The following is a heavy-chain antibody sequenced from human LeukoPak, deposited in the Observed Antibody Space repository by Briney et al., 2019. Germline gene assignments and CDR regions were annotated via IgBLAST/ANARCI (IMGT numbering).Heavy chain of an antibody. Sequence: GGSLRLSCAVSGFTFSIYAMAWVRQAPGKGLEWVSGISDQTYYADSVRGRFTTSRDNSKNTLYLQMNSLRAEDTAVYYCARGRWELTLYYFDYWGQGTLVTVSS. CDR2: ISDQT. CDR1: GFTFSIYA. V-gene: IGHV3-23*01. D-gene: IGHD1-26*01. J-gene: IGHJ4*02. CDR3: ARGRWELTLYYFDY.